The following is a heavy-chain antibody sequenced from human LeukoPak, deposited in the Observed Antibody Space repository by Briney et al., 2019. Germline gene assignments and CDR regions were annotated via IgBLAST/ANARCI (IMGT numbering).Heavy chain of an antibody. CDR1: GFTFDDYA. J-gene: IGHJ4*02. D-gene: IGHD4-17*01. Sequence: GGSLRLSCAASGFTFDDYAMHWVRQAPGKGLEWVSLISGDGGSTYYADSVKGRFTVSRDNSKNTEYLQMNSLRAEDTAIYYCAKDDDDGDHVVVDHWGQGTLVTVSS. CDR2: ISGDGGST. CDR3: AKDDDDGDHVVVDH. V-gene: IGHV3-43*02.